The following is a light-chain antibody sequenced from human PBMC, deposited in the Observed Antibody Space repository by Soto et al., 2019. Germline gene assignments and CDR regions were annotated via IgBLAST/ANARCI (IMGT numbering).Light chain of an antibody. Sequence: EIVMTQSPATLSVSPGERATLSCRASQSVSSNLAWYQQKPGQAPRLLIYGASTRSTVIPARFSGSGSATEFTLTISSLQSEDFAVYYCQQYNNWPPYTFGQGTTLEIK. J-gene: IGKJ2*01. CDR2: GAS. CDR1: QSVSSN. V-gene: IGKV3-15*01. CDR3: QQYNNWPPYT.